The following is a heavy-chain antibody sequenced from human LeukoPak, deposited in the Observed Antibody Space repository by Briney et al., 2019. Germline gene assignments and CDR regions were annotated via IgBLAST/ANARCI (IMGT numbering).Heavy chain of an antibody. Sequence: SVKVSCKASGGTFSSYAISWVRQAPGQGLEWMGRIIPILGIANYAQKFQGRVTITADKSTSTAYMELSSLRSEDTAVYYCVLSGIKGHTVTTFDYWGQGTLVTVSS. J-gene: IGHJ4*02. V-gene: IGHV1-69*04. D-gene: IGHD4-4*01. CDR1: GGTFSSYA. CDR2: IIPILGIA. CDR3: VLSGIKGHTVTTFDY.